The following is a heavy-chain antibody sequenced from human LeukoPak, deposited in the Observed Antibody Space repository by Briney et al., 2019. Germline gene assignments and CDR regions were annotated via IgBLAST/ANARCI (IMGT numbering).Heavy chain of an antibody. J-gene: IGHJ4*02. CDR1: GFTFSSYG. CDR2: ISDDGTTK. V-gene: IGHV3-30*18. D-gene: IGHD7-27*01. CDR3: AQDYWGSYLH. Sequence: GGSLRLSCAASGFTFSSYGMHWVRQAPGKGLEWVAVISDDGTTKYYADSVKGRFTISRDNSKNSLYLQLNSLRSEDTALYYCAQDYWGSYLHWGQGTLVTVSS.